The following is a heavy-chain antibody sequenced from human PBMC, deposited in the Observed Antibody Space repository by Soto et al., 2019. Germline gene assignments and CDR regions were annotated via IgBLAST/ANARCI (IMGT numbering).Heavy chain of an antibody. Sequence: PSETLSLTCAVSGGSISSGGYSWSWTRQPPGKGLEWIGYIYHSGSTYYNPSLKSRVTISVDRPKNQFSLKLSSVTAADTAVYCCARALSYYGSGSVPEYYFDYWGKGTLVTVSS. CDR2: IYHSGST. D-gene: IGHD3-10*01. J-gene: IGHJ4*02. CDR1: GGSISSGGYS. CDR3: ARALSYYGSGSVPEYYFDY. V-gene: IGHV4-30-2*01.